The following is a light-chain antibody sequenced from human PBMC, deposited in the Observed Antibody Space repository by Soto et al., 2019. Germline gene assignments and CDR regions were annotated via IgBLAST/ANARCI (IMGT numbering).Light chain of an antibody. CDR1: QNILSN. CDR2: GAS. J-gene: IGKJ1*01. CDR3: QQYNSYSPWT. V-gene: IGKV3-15*01. Sequence: EIVMTQSPATLSVSPGERATLSCRASQNILSNLAWYQQKPGQAPRLLIYGASTRATGIPARFSGSGSGTEFTLTISSLQSEDFATYYCQQYNSYSPWTFGQGTKVEIK.